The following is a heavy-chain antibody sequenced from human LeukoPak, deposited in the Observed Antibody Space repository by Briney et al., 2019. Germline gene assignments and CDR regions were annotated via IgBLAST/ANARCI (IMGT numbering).Heavy chain of an antibody. Sequence: SETLSLTCTVSGGSISSSSDYWGWIRQAPGEGLEWIGSIYYHENTYYNSSLKSRVTISVDTSKNQFSLKLNSVTAADTAVYYCARVGTMIVEAFDIWGQGTMVTVSS. CDR3: ARVGTMIVEAFDI. V-gene: IGHV4-39*01. J-gene: IGHJ3*02. CDR2: IYYHENT. D-gene: IGHD3-22*01. CDR1: GGSISSSSDY.